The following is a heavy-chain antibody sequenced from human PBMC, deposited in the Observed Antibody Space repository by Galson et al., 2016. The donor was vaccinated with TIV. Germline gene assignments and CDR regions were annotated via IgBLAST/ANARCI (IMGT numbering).Heavy chain of an antibody. CDR2: IGTAGDT. J-gene: IGHJ6*03. CDR3: AREAPFGYYYMDV. D-gene: IGHD3-3*01. Sequence: SLRLSCAASGFTFSNNDMHWVRRATGKGLEWVSGIGTAGDTYYEGSVKGRFTISRENAKNSLYLQMNSLKAGDTAVYYCAREAPFGYYYMDVWGKGTTVTVSS. CDR1: GFTFSNND. V-gene: IGHV3-13*01.